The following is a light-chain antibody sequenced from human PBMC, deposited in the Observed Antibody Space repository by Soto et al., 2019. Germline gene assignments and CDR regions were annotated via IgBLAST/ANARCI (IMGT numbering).Light chain of an antibody. CDR1: NIGGKS. CDR2: DDR. Sequence: SYELTQPPSVSVAPGQTARISCGGNNIGGKSVHWYQQKPGQAPVLVVYDDRGRPSGIPERLSGSNSGSTATLTINRVEAGDEADYYCQVWESSRDRVVFGGGTKVTVL. J-gene: IGLJ2*01. CDR3: QVWESSRDRVV. V-gene: IGLV3-21*02.